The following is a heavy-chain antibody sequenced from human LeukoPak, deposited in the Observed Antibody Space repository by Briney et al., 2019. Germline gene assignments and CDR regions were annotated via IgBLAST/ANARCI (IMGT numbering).Heavy chain of an antibody. D-gene: IGHD3-3*01. CDR2: FDPEDGET. Sequence: ASVKVSCKVSGYTPTELSMHWVRQAPGKGLEWMGGFDPEDGETIYAQRFQGRVTMTEDTSTDTAYMELSSLRSDDTAVYYCATPRDDFWNGFYADWGQGTLVTVSS. CDR1: GYTPTELS. CDR3: ATPRDDFWNGFYAD. V-gene: IGHV1-24*01. J-gene: IGHJ4*02.